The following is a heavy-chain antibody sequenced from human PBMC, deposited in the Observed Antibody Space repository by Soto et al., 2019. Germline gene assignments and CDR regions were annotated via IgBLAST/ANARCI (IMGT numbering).Heavy chain of an antibody. D-gene: IGHD6-19*01. V-gene: IGHV1-2*02. CDR1: GFSFTGYY. J-gene: IGHJ4*02. CDR3: ASLQTSGWYGVH. CDR2: IYPNSGDT. Sequence: EASVKVSCKASGFSFTGYYIHWLRQAPGQGLEWMGWIYPNSGDTKSAQKFQGRLTFSRDTSITTAYMELSSLRSDDTAIYYCASLQTSGWYGVHWGQGTLVTVSS.